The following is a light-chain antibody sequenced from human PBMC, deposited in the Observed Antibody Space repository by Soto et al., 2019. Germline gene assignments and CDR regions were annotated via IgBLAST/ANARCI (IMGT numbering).Light chain of an antibody. Sequence: EIVFTQSPGTLSLPPGEIATFSLMASQSVSSSYVACYQQKPGQAPRLLIYGASSRATGIPDRFSGSGSGTDFTLTISRLEPEDVAVYYCQQYGSSPWTFGQGTKVDIK. J-gene: IGKJ1*01. V-gene: IGKV3-20*01. CDR3: QQYGSSPWT. CDR1: QSVSSSY. CDR2: GAS.